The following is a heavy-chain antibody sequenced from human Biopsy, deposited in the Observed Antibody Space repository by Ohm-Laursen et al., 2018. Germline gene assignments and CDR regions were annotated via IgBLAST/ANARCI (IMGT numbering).Heavy chain of an antibody. D-gene: IGHD4-11*01. V-gene: IGHV4-59*02. CDR2: IYYSVMT. Sequence: GTLSLTCTVSGDSVTKYYWSWIRQPPGKGLEWIGHIYYSVMTNYNPSLQSRVSVSVDTSRNQVSLTLSSVTAADTAVYYCARDSGILNYGNFKYYHYYGMDVWGQGAKVTVSS. CDR3: ARDSGILNYGNFKYYHYYGMDV. J-gene: IGHJ6*02. CDR1: GDSVTKYY.